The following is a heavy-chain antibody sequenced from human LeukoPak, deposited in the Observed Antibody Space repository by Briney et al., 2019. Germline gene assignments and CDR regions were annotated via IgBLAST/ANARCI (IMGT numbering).Heavy chain of an antibody. CDR3: ARETTGAGTARPFDY. CDR2: IYTSGST. Sequence: KPSETLSLTCTVSGGSISNFYGSWIRQPAGKTLEWIGRIYTSGSTNYNPSLKSRVTMSVDTSKNQFSLKLSSVTAADTAVYFCARETTGAGTARPFDYWGQGTLVTVSS. J-gene: IGHJ4*02. CDR1: GGSISNFY. D-gene: IGHD6-13*01. V-gene: IGHV4-4*07.